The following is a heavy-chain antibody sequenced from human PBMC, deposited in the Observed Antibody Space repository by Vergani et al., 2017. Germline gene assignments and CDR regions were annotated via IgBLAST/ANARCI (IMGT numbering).Heavy chain of an antibody. J-gene: IGHJ5*02. CDR1: GGTFSSYA. V-gene: IGHV1-69-2*01. D-gene: IGHD6-13*01. CDR3: ATTTTAADWFDP. Sequence: VQLVQSGAEVKKPGSSVKVSCKASGGTFSSYAISWVRQAPGKGLEWMGLVDPEDGETIYAEKFQGRVTITADTSTDTAYMELSSLRSEDTAVYYCATTTTAADWFDPWGQGTLVTVSS. CDR2: VDPEDGET.